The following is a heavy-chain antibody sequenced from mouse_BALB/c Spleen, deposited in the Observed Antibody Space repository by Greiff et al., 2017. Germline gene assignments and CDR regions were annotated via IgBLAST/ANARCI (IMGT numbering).Heavy chain of an antibody. J-gene: IGHJ4*01. Sequence: EVQRVESGPSLVKPSQTLSLTCSVTGDSITSGYWNWIRKFPGNKLEYMGYISYSGSTYYNPSLKSRISITRDTSKNQYYLQLNSVTTEDTATYYCARYTGLPHYYAMDYWGQGTSVTVSS. D-gene: IGHD2-4*01. V-gene: IGHV3-8*02. CDR2: ISYSGST. CDR3: ARYTGLPHYYAMDY. CDR1: GDSITSGY.